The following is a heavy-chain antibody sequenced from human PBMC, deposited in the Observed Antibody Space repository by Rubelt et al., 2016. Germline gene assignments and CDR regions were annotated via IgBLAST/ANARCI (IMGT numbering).Heavy chain of an antibody. J-gene: IGHJ6*03. CDR3: ASTARGYYYMDV. V-gene: IGHV4-39*07. Sequence: GKGLEWIGSIYYSGSTYYNPSLKSRVTISVDTSKNQFSLKLSSVTAADTAVYYCASTARGYYYMDVWGKGTTVTVSS. CDR2: IYYSGST. D-gene: IGHD6-6*01.